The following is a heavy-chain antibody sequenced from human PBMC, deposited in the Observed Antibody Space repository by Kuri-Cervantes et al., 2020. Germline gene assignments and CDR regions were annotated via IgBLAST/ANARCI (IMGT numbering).Heavy chain of an antibody. CDR1: GFTFSSYA. J-gene: IGHJ6*02. Sequence: GGSLRLSCAASGFTFSSYAMHWVRQAPGKGLEWVAVISYDGSNKYYADSVKGRFTISRDNAKNSLYLQMSSLRSEDTAVYYCARSDYGDHLGYYGMDVWGQGTTVTVSS. CDR2: ISYDGSNK. V-gene: IGHV3-30-3*01. D-gene: IGHD4-17*01. CDR3: ARSDYGDHLGYYGMDV.